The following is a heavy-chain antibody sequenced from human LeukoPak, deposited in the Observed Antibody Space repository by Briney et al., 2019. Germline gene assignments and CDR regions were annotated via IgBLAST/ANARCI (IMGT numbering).Heavy chain of an antibody. J-gene: IGHJ4*02. Sequence: GGSLRLSCAASGFTFSSYAMHWVRQAPGKGLEWVAVISYDGSNKYYADSVKGRFTISRDNAKNSLYLQMNSLRAEDTAVYYCARAYNWKLGFDNWGQGTLVTVSS. D-gene: IGHD1-20*01. CDR2: ISYDGSNK. V-gene: IGHV3-30-3*01. CDR3: ARAYNWKLGFDN. CDR1: GFTFSSYA.